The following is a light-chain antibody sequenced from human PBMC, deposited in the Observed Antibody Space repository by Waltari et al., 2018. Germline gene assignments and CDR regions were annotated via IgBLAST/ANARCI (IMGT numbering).Light chain of an antibody. J-gene: IGKJ3*01. CDR2: DAS. V-gene: IGKV3-11*01. CDR3: QQRSNWFT. CDR1: QSVSSY. Sequence: EIVLTQSPATLSLSPGERATLSCRAMQSVSSYLAWYQQKPGQAPRLLIYDASNRATGIPARFSGSGSGTDFTLTISSLEPEDFAVYYCQQRSNWFTFGPGTKVDIK.